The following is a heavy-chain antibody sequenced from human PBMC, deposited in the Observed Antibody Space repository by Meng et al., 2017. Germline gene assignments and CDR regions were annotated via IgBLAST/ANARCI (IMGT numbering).Heavy chain of an antibody. D-gene: IGHD6-13*01. J-gene: IGHJ5*02. CDR3: ARRGIAAAGNNWFDP. Sequence: QGQLPESGPGLVKPSGTLSLTCAVSGGSISSSNWWSWVRQPPGKGLEWIGEIYHSGSTNYNPSLKSRVTISVDKSKNQFSLKLSSVTAADTAVYYCARRGIAAAGNNWFDPWGQGTLVTVSS. CDR1: GGSISSSNW. V-gene: IGHV4-4*02. CDR2: IYHSGST.